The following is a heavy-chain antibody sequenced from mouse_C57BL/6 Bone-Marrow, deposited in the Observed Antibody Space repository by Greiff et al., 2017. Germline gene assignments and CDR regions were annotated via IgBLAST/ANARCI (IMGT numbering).Heavy chain of an antibody. J-gene: IGHJ4*01. CDR3: AREGLLRAIDY. Sequence: EVNVVESGGGLVKPGGSLKLSCAASGFTFSSYAMSWVRQTPEKRLEWVATISDGGSYTYYPDNVKGRFTLSRDNAKNNLYLQMSHLKSEDTAMYYCAREGLLRAIDYWGQGTSVTVSA. D-gene: IGHD1-1*01. V-gene: IGHV5-4*01. CDR2: ISDGGSYT. CDR1: GFTFSSYA.